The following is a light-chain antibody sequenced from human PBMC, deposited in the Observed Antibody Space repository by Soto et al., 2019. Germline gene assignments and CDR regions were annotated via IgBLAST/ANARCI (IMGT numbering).Light chain of an antibody. V-gene: IGLV2-11*01. CDR3: CSYAGSYTYV. J-gene: IGLJ1*01. CDR2: DVS. Sequence: QSALTQPRSVSGSPGQSVTISCTGTSSDVGGYNYVSWYQKHPGKAPKLMIYDVSKRPSGVPDRFSGSKSGNTASLTISGLQAEHEADYYCCSYAGSYTYVFGTGTKVTVL. CDR1: SSDVGGYNY.